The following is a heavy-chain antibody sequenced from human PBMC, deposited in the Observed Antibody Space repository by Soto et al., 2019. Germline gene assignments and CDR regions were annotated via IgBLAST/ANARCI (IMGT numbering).Heavy chain of an antibody. CDR3: ASERDYRPHIDY. J-gene: IGHJ4*02. CDR1: GYTFSNNY. D-gene: IGHD4-17*01. Sequence: GGSLRLSCLASGYTFSNNYKIWVRQAPGKGLESGANIRQDGGEKYYVDSVKGRFTISRDNTQNSMYLQMNSLRSEDTAVYYCASERDYRPHIDYWGKGILVTGSS. V-gene: IGHV3-7*01. CDR2: IRQDGGEK.